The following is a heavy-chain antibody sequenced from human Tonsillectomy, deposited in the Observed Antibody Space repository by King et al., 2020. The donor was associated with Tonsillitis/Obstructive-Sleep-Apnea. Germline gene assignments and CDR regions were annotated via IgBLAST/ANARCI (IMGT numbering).Heavy chain of an antibody. V-gene: IGHV5-51*01. J-gene: IGHJ4*02. CDR3: ARHGDSWTPPDY. Sequence: VQLVQSGAEVKKPGESLKISCKGSGYTFTSQWIGWVRQMPGKGLEWMGMIYPGDSDTRYSPSFQGQVTISADKSISTAYLRWSSLQASDPAMYYCARHGDSWTPPDYWGQGTLVTVSS. D-gene: IGHD5-12*01. CDR1: GYTFTSQW. CDR2: IYPGDSDT.